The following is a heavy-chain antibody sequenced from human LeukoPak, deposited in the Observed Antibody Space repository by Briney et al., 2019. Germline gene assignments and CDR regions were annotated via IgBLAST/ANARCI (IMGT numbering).Heavy chain of an antibody. V-gene: IGHV1-69*05. CDR2: TIPIFGTA. CDR3: ARVVRYSSGPLTDLLPYYFDY. CDR1: GGTFSSYA. Sequence: SVKVSCKASGGTFSSYAISWVRQAPGQGLEWMGGTIPIFGTAHYAQKFQGRVTITRDTSASAVYMELSSLRSDDMAVYYCARVVRYSSGPLTDLLPYYFDYWGQGTLVTVSS. D-gene: IGHD6-19*01. J-gene: IGHJ4*02.